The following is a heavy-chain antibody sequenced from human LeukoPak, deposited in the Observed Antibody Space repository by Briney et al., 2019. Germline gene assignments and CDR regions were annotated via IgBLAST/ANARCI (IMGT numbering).Heavy chain of an antibody. V-gene: IGHV3-23*01. CDR3: AKTHYDLLDV. J-gene: IGHJ6*02. Sequence: RRVSLRLSCAVDGLSFSTSRMSWVRQPQEKGMEWDSAMNNGPGATFYRDSVRGRFTISRDDSKSTLYLQMNSLRAEDTGTYYCAKTHYDLLDVWGQGTTVTVSS. CDR1: GLSFSTSR. D-gene: IGHD5-12*01. CDR2: MNNGPGAT.